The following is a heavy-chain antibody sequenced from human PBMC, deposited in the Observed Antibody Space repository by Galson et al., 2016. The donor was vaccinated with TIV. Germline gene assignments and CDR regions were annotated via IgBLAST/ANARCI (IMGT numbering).Heavy chain of an antibody. D-gene: IGHD6-6*01. CDR3: TRDSSSSSSRNLDY. J-gene: IGHJ4*02. CDR1: GFTFSGYS. CDR2: ISSGRSSTI. V-gene: IGHV3-48*01. Sequence: SLRLSCAASGFTFSGYSMDWVRQAPGKGLEWLSYISSGRSSTIHSADPVKGRFTISRDNARNSLHLQMTSMRAEDTAVYYCTRDSSSSSSRNLDYWGQGTLVTVSS.